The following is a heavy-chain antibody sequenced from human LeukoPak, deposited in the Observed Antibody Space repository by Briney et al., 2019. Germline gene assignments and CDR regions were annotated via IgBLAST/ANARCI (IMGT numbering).Heavy chain of an antibody. CDR1: GGSISSGSYY. J-gene: IGHJ5*02. CDR3: ARDAHSSNWLLFDP. D-gene: IGHD6-13*01. Sequence: SETLSLTCTVSGGSISSGSYYWSWIRQPAGKGLEWIGRIYTSGSTNYNPSLKSRVTISVDTSKNQFSLKLSSVTAADTAVYYCARDAHSSNWLLFDPWGQGTLVTVSS. CDR2: IYTSGST. V-gene: IGHV4-61*02.